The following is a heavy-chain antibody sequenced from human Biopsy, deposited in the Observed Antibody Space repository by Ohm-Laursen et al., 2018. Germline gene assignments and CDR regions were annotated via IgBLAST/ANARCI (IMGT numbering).Heavy chain of an antibody. J-gene: IGHJ1*01. CDR3: ATKLTGYFHH. CDR1: GGTFSNYG. Sequence: GASVKVSCKAPGGTFSNYGVNWVRQAPGQGLEWLGGNIPILGTGSYAQKFQDRVTVAADTSTSTATMELRSLRSDDTAAYYCATKLTGYFHHWGQGTLVIVSS. CDR2: NIPILGTG. V-gene: IGHV1-69*06. D-gene: IGHD3-9*01.